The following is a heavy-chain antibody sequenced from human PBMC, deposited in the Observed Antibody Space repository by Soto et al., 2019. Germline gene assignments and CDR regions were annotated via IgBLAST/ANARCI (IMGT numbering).Heavy chain of an antibody. CDR1: GYTFTSYG. J-gene: IGHJ6*02. Sequence: ASVKVSCKASGYTFTSYGISWVRQAPGQGLEWMGGIIPIFGTANYAQKFQGRVTITADESTSTAYIELSSLRSEDTAVYYCAIAKDIVVVPAVIYYYYGMDVWGQGTTVTVSS. D-gene: IGHD2-2*02. CDR2: IIPIFGTA. CDR3: AIAKDIVVVPAVIYYYYGMDV. V-gene: IGHV1-69*13.